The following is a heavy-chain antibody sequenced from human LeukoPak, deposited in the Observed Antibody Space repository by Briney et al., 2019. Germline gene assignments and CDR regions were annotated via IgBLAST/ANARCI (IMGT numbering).Heavy chain of an antibody. CDR2: IYTSGST. CDR1: GGSISSYY. Sequence: PSETLSLTCTVSGGSISSYYWSWIRQPVGKGLEWIGRIYTSGSTNYNPSLKSRVTMSVDTSKNQFSLKLSSVTAADTAVYYCASISLWGNWFDPWGQGTLVTVSS. CDR3: ASISLWGNWFDP. J-gene: IGHJ5*02. V-gene: IGHV4-4*07. D-gene: IGHD7-27*01.